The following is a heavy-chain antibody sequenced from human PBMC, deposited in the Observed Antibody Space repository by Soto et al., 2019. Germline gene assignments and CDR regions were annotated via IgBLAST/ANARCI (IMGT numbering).Heavy chain of an antibody. CDR2: IYYSGST. CDR1: GGSISSGGYY. D-gene: IGHD2-2*03. CDR3: ASDWIGAFDI. Sequence: SETLSITCTVSGGSISSGGYYWSWIRQHPGKGLEWIGYIYYSGSTYYNPSLKSRVTISVDTSKNQFSLKLSSVTAADTAVYYCASDWIGAFDIWGQGTMVTVSS. J-gene: IGHJ3*02. V-gene: IGHV4-31*03.